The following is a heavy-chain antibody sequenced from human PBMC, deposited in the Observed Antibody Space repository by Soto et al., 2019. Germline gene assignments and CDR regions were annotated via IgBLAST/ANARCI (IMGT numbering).Heavy chain of an antibody. CDR2: VIPMSGRP. CDR1: GGTFNSYS. J-gene: IGHJ5*02. CDR3: TRRGRQSANWFDP. Sequence: QVQLVQSGAEVKTPGSSVKVSCKASGGTFNSYSIDWVLQAPGQGFEWLGGVIPMSGRPNYAQRFQARVTFSADKSTTTVYMEVNSLTQEDTAVYYCTRRGRQSANWFDPWGQGTLVTVSS. V-gene: IGHV1-69*06.